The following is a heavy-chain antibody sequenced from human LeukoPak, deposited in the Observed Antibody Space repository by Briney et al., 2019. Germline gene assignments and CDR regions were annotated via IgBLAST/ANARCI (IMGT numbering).Heavy chain of an antibody. V-gene: IGHV4-39*01. D-gene: IGHD6-13*01. Sequence: PSETLSLTCTVSGGSISDSSFYWGWIRQPPGKGLEWIGSVHSSGNTNYAPSLNSRVTLSVDTSKNQFSLNLSSVTAADTAVYYCARCLATGGRVSFDYWGQGTLVTASS. CDR1: GGSISDSSFY. CDR2: VHSSGNT. CDR3: ARCLATGGRVSFDY. J-gene: IGHJ4*02.